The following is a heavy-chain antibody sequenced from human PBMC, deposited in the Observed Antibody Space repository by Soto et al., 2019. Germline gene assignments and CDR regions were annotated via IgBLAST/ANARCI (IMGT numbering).Heavy chain of an antibody. CDR2: IIPNLGIT. CDR3: AREKGYCSGASCPDFDY. J-gene: IGHJ4*02. Sequence: QVQLVQSGAEVKKPGSSVKVSCKASGGTLSSYTFSWVRQAPGQGLEWMGRIIPNLGITNYAQKFQGRITIIVDKSTSTAYMELSSLRSEDTAVYYCAREKGYCSGASCPDFDYWGQGTLVTVSS. CDR1: GGTLSSYT. D-gene: IGHD2-15*01. V-gene: IGHV1-69*08.